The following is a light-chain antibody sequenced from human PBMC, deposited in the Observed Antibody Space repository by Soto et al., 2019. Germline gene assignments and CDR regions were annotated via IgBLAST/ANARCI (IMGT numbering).Light chain of an antibody. J-gene: IGKJ3*01. CDR2: GAS. CDR3: QQYGSSFT. CDR1: QSVAGNS. Sequence: EIVLTQSPVTLSLSPGERATLSCRASQSVAGNSLAWYRHKPGQAPKLVIYGASSRSAGVPDRFVGSGSGTDFTLTISRLEPEDFAVYYCQQYGSSFTFGPGTKVDIK. V-gene: IGKV3-20*01.